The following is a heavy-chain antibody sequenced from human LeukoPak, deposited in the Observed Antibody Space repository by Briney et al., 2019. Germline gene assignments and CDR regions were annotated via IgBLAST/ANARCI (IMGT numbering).Heavy chain of an antibody. D-gene: IGHD3-3*01. CDR1: GVSLYDYY. J-gene: IGHJ5*02. V-gene: IGHV4-59*08. Sequence: SETLSPTCTVSGVSLYDYYWSWILQAPGKGLEWLGYMYYTGTTTYNRSLKSRLTMSVDTSRTKLSLTLRSVSAADTAVYYCARRETRSGHDTWGQGTLVAVSS. CDR2: MYYTGTT. CDR3: ARRETRSGHDT.